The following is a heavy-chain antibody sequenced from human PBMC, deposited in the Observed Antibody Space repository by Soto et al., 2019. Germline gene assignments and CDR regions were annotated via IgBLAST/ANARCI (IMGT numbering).Heavy chain of an antibody. Sequence: QVQLEQSGAELKMPGSSVKVSCRASGGTFGNLAISWVRQAPGQGPEWVAGIIPIYGTSNAADDFRGRITLNADESTATAYMERIILKSEDTAVYYCATGTRDGYNHWYFDLWGRGTQVTVSS. J-gene: IGHJ2*01. V-gene: IGHV1-69*01. CDR3: ATGTRDGYNHWYFDL. D-gene: IGHD2-21*02. CDR1: GGTFGNLA. CDR2: IIPIYGTS.